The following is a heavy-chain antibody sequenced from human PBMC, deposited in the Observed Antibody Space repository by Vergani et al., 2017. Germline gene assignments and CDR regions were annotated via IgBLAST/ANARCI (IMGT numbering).Heavy chain of an antibody. J-gene: IGHJ4*02. CDR3: ARDSVDILTGYPYFDY. D-gene: IGHD3-9*01. V-gene: IGHV3-21*01. CDR2: ISSSSSYI. CDR1: GFTFSSYS. Sequence: EVQLVESGGGLVKPGGSLRLSCAASGFTFSSYSMNWVRQAPGKGLEWASSISSSSSYIYYADSVKGRFTISRDNAKNSLYLQMNSLRAEDTAVYYCARDSVDILTGYPYFDYWGQGTLVTVSS.